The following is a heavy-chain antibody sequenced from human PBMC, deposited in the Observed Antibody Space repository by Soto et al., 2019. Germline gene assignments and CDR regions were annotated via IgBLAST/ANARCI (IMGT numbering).Heavy chain of an antibody. D-gene: IGHD3-16*01. J-gene: IGHJ6*02. Sequence: EVQLVESGGGLVQPGGSLRLSCAASGFTFSSYWMHWVRQGPGEGLVWVSRIMSDGSGTTYADSVKGRFTISRVNAKNTLYLQMNSLRAEDTAVYHCARSRGSGGVEYNMDVWGQGTTVTVSS. V-gene: IGHV3-74*01. CDR2: IMSDGSGT. CDR3: ARSRGSGGVEYNMDV. CDR1: GFTFSSYW.